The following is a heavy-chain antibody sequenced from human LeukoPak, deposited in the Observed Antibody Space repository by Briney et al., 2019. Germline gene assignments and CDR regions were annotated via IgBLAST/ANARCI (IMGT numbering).Heavy chain of an antibody. Sequence: ASVKVSCKTSGYTFTYYVISWVRQAPGQGLEWMGWINAYNGNTIDAQKFQGRVTMTTDTSTSTAYMELRSLRSDDTAVYYCARGEKSYDYWGQGTLVSVSS. CDR1: GYTFTYYV. D-gene: IGHD1-26*01. CDR2: INAYNGNT. V-gene: IGHV1-18*01. CDR3: ARGEKSYDY. J-gene: IGHJ4*02.